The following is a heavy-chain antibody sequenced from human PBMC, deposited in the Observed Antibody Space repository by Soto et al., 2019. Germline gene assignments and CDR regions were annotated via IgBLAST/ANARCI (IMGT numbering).Heavy chain of an antibody. V-gene: IGHV3-21*01. CDR3: ARDTYCSSTSCLMRIYYYYGMDV. CDR2: ISSSSSYI. CDR1: GFTFSSYS. D-gene: IGHD2-2*01. Sequence: EVQLVESGGGLVKPGGSLRLSCAASGFTFSSYSMNWVRQAPGKGLEWVSSISSSSSYIYYADSVKGRFTISRDNAKNSLYLQMNSLRAEDTAVYYCARDTYCSSTSCLMRIYYYYGMDVWGQGTTVTVSS. J-gene: IGHJ6*02.